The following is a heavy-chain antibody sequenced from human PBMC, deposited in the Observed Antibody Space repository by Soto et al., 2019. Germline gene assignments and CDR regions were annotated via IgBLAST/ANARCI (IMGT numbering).Heavy chain of an antibody. Sequence: EVQLLESGGGLVQAGGSLRFSCAASGFTFSSYGMSWVRQAPGKGLEWVSGISGSGGTYYADSVKGRFTISRDNSKNTLYLQMNSLRAEDTAVYYCAKARHYYDSSGYYLAGYFQHWGQGTLVTVSS. CDR3: AKARHYYDSSGYYLAGYFQH. CDR2: ISGSGGT. V-gene: IGHV3-23*01. D-gene: IGHD3-22*01. CDR1: GFTFSSYG. J-gene: IGHJ1*01.